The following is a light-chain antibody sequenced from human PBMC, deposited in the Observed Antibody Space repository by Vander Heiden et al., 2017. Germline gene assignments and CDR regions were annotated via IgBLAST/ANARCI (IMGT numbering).Light chain of an antibody. CDR1: QIVSSSY. J-gene: IGKJ4*01. CDR2: GAS. Sequence: IVLSQSPGTLSLSPGERPTLAGRASQIVSSSYLAWYKQKPGQAPRLLIYGASSRATGIPDRFSGSGSGTDFTLTSSRLEPEDFAVYYCQQNTSSVTFGGGTKVEIK. V-gene: IGKV3-20*01. CDR3: QQNTSSVT.